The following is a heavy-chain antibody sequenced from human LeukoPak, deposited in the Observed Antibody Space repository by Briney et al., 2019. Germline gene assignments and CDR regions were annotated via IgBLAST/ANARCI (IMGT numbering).Heavy chain of an antibody. CDR2: IRYDGSNK. CDR3: ARDRGVGSHTAMVGRYYGMDV. V-gene: IGHV3-30*02. D-gene: IGHD5-18*01. J-gene: IGHJ6*02. CDR1: GFTFSSYG. Sequence: GGSLRLSCAASGFTFSSYGMHWVRQAPGKGLEWVAFIRYDGSNKYYADSVKGRFTISRDNSKNTLYLQMNSLRAEDTAVYYCARDRGVGSHTAMVGRYYGMDVWGQGTTVTVSS.